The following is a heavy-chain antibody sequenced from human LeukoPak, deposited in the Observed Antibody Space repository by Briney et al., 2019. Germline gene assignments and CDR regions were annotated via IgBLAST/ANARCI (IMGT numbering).Heavy chain of an antibody. Sequence: PGRSLRLSCAASGFTFSSYWMSWVRQAPGKGLEWVANIKQDGSEKYYVDSVKGRFTISRDNAKNSLYLQMNSLRAEDTAVYYCARDLRITMVRGVDLDYWGQGTLVTVSS. CDR2: IKQDGSEK. V-gene: IGHV3-7*04. CDR3: ARDLRITMVRGVDLDY. J-gene: IGHJ4*02. D-gene: IGHD3-10*01. CDR1: GFTFSSYW.